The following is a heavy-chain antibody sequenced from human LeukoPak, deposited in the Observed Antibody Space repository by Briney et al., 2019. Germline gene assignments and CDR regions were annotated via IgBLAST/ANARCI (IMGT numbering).Heavy chain of an antibody. J-gene: IGHJ4*02. CDR3: ARQARTLYYGSGSYYFDY. Sequence: GESLKISCKGSGYSFTSYWIGWVRQMPGKGLEWMGIIYPGDSDTRYSPSFQGQVTISADKSISTAYLQWSSLKASDTTMYYCARQARTLYYGSGSYYFDYWGQGTLVTVSS. CDR2: IYPGDSDT. CDR1: GYSFTSYW. D-gene: IGHD3-10*01. V-gene: IGHV5-51*01.